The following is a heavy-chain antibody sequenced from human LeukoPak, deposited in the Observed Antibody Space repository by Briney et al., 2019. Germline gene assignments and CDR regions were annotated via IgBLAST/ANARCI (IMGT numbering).Heavy chain of an antibody. CDR1: GGSFSGYY. V-gene: IGHV4-34*01. CDR3: AGEDVLTGYYAFDY. D-gene: IGHD3-9*01. Sequence: TSETLSLTCAVYGGSFSGYYWSWIRQPPGKGLEWIGEINHSGSTNYSPSLKSRVTISVDTSKNQFSLKLSSVTAADTAVYYCAGEDVLTGYYAFDYWGHGTLVTVSS. CDR2: INHSGST. J-gene: IGHJ4*01.